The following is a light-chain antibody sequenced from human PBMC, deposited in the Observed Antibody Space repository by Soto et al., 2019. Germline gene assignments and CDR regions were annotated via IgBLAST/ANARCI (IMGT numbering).Light chain of an antibody. CDR3: QQIYSAPLT. Sequence: DIQMTQSPSSLSASVGDRVTITCRASQSITTYLNWYRQKPGKAPKLLIYAASSLQSGLPSRFSGSGSETEFPLSISSLQPEDFATYFCQQIYSAPLTFGGGTKVEIK. CDR1: QSITTY. CDR2: AAS. J-gene: IGKJ4*01. V-gene: IGKV1-39*01.